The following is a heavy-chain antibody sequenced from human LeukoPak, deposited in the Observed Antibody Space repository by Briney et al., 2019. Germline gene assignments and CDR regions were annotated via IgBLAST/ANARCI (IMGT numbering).Heavy chain of an antibody. CDR2: IYYNGNT. Sequence: SGTLSLTCTVSGASISSSYRSWVRQPPGKRLEWIGFIYYNGNTNSNPSLKSRVTISADTSKNQFSLKLTSVTAADTAVYYCVRGNYDNRGYSNAFDIWGQGVMVTVSS. J-gene: IGHJ3*02. CDR1: GASISSSY. V-gene: IGHV4-59*01. D-gene: IGHD3-22*01. CDR3: VRGNYDNRGYSNAFDI.